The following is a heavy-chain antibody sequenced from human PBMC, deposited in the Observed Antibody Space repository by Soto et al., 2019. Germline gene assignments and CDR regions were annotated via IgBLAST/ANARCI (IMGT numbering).Heavy chain of an antibody. CDR2: MHYGGST. J-gene: IGHJ6*02. Sequence: SETLSLSCSVSGGSITRRNYYWGWIRQSPGKGLEWIASMHYGGSTFYKASLRSRASIFADTSKNQLSLNLRSVTTADTAVYYCVRRRVAPGDYYFGMDVWGQGTTVT. CDR3: VRRRVAPGDYYFGMDV. D-gene: IGHD6-13*01. V-gene: IGHV4-39*01. CDR1: GGSITRRNYY.